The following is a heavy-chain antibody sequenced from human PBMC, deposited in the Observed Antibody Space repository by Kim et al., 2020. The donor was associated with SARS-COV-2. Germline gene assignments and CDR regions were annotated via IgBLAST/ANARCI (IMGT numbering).Heavy chain of an antibody. V-gene: IGHV5-51*01. J-gene: IGHJ6*02. CDR2: IYPGDSDT. D-gene: IGHD6-13*01. CDR1: GYSFTSYW. Sequence: GESLKISCKGSGYSFTSYWIGWVRQMPGKGLEWMGIIYPGDSDTRYSPSFQSQVTISADKSISTAYLQWSSPKASDSAMYYCARTNATAAAENPFILAPTCPYNGGTDGWSRGSSVTDSS. CDR3: ARTNATAAAENPFILAPTCPYNGGTDG.